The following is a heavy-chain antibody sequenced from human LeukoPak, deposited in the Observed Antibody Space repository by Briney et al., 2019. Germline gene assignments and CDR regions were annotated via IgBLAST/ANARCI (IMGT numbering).Heavy chain of an antibody. CDR2: ISYSGTT. D-gene: IGHD2-2*01. CDR1: GGSISSFY. V-gene: IGHV4-59*08. CDR3: ARLLSGSTTWHIDY. Sequence: PSETLSLTCTVSGGSISSFYWSWIRQPPGKGLEYIGYISYSGTTSYNPSLKSRVTISVDTSKNQFSLNLTSVSAADTAVYYCARLLSGSTTWHIDYWGQGTLVTVST. J-gene: IGHJ4*02.